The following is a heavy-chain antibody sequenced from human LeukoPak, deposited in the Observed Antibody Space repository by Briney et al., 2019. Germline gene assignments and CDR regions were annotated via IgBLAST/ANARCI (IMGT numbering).Heavy chain of an antibody. V-gene: IGHV4-34*01. D-gene: IGHD6-6*01. CDR1: GGSFSGYY. J-gene: IGHJ6*02. CDR2: INHSGST. CDR3: ASLSSSSPGSYYYYGMDV. Sequence: SETLSLTCAVYGGSFSGYYWSWIRQPPGKGLEWIGEINHSGSTNYNPSLKSRVTISVDTSKNQLSLKLSSVTAADTAVYYCASLSSSSPGSYYYYGMDVWGQGTTVTVSS.